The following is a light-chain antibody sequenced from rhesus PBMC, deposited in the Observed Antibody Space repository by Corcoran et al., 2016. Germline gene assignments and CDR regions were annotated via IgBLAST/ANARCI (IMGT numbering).Light chain of an antibody. J-gene: IGKJ4*01. CDR2: RAS. CDR3: QQGYSYPLT. Sequence: DIQMTQSPSSLSASVGDRVTITCKASQSLRNYLNWYQQKAGKIPKLLIYRASSLQSGIPSRFSGSGSGTDFTLTIRSLQPEDFATYYFQQGYSYPLTFGGGTKVELK. V-gene: IGKV1-43*03. CDR1: QSLRNY.